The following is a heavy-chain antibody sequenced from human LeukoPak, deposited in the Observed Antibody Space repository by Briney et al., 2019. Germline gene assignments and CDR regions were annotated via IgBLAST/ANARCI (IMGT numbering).Heavy chain of an antibody. CDR3: ATGGEEQQLVRAFDH. J-gene: IGHJ4*02. CDR1: GYTLTELS. Sequence: GASVRVSCTVSGYTLTELSMHWVRQAPGKGVEWMGGFDPEDGETIYAQKFQGRVTMTEDTSTDTAYMELSSLRSEDTAVYYCATGGEEQQLVRAFDHWGQGTLVTVSS. V-gene: IGHV1-24*01. CDR2: FDPEDGET. D-gene: IGHD6-13*01.